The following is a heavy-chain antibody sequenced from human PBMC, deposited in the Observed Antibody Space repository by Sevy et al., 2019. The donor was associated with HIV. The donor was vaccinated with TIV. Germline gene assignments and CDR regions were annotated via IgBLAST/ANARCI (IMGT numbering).Heavy chain of an antibody. Sequence: GESLKISCVVSGFTFSDHYMEWVRQAPGKGLEWVGRTRNKADGYTTEYAASVKGRFTISRDESKNSLYVQMNSLKAEDTAVYYCATHAGIAAAGRVFDYWGQGTLVTVSS. D-gene: IGHD6-13*01. V-gene: IGHV3-72*01. CDR3: ATHAGIAAAGRVFDY. CDR1: GFTFSDHY. J-gene: IGHJ4*02. CDR2: TRNKADGYTT.